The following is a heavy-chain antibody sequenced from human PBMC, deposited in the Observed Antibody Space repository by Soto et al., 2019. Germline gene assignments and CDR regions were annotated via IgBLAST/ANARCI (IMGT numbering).Heavy chain of an antibody. CDR1: GFTFSSYA. Sequence: GGSLRLSCAASGFTFSSYAMHWVRQAPGKGLEWVAVISYDGSNKYYADSVKGRFTISRDNSKNTLYLQMNSLRAEDTAVYYCATSLYCSGGSCQLDYYGMDVWGQGTTVTVYS. J-gene: IGHJ6*02. V-gene: IGHV3-30-3*01. CDR3: ATSLYCSGGSCQLDYYGMDV. CDR2: ISYDGSNK. D-gene: IGHD2-15*01.